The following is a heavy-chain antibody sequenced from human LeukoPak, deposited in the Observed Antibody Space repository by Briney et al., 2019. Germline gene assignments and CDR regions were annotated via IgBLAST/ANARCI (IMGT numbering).Heavy chain of an antibody. CDR3: ARDIGAGDGYSYDSGWFDP. J-gene: IGHJ5*02. V-gene: IGHV1-69*13. D-gene: IGHD5-18*01. CDR1: GGTFSSYA. Sequence: SVKVSCKASGGTFSSYAISWVRQAPGQGLEWMGGIIPIFGTANYAQKFQGRVTITADESTSTAYMELSSLRSEDTAVYYCARDIGAGDGYSYDSGWFDPWGQGTLVTVSS. CDR2: IIPIFGTA.